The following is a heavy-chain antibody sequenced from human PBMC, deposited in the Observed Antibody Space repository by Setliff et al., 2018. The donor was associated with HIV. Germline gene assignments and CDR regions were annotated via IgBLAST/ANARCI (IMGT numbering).Heavy chain of an antibody. J-gene: IGHJ4*02. CDR2: INPIGGGT. V-gene: IGHV1-2*06. CDR1: GYTFTGYY. Sequence: ASVKVSCKASGYTFTGYYLHWVRQAPGQGLEWMGRINPIGGGTNYAQRFQGRVTLTSDTSISTAYMELSSLRSEDTAVYYCARTVNDYGDYYFDYWGQGTLVTVSS. CDR3: ARTVNDYGDYYFDY. D-gene: IGHD4-17*01.